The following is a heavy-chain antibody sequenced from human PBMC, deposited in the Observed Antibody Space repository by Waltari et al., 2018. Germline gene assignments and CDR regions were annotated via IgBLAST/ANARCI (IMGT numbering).Heavy chain of an antibody. CDR1: GVSISSYY. J-gene: IGHJ4*02. D-gene: IGHD1-26*01. Sequence: QVQLQESGPGLVKPSETLSLTCTVSGVSISSYYWSWIRQPPGKGLALIGYIYYSGGTNYNPSLKSRVTISVDTSKNQFSLKLSSVTAADTAVYYCARETSGSYGYWGQGTLVTVSS. CDR2: IYYSGGT. V-gene: IGHV4-59*01. CDR3: ARETSGSYGY.